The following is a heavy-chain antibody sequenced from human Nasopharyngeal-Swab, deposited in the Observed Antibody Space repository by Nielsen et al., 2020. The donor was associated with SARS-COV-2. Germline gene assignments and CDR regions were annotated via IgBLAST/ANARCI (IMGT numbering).Heavy chain of an antibody. D-gene: IGHD3-16*01. V-gene: IGHV3-30*03. CDR3: ARDYWGAFEV. CDR1: GFTFSSFG. J-gene: IGHJ3*01. CDR2: IAHDGSTE. Sequence: GGSLRLSCAASGFTFSSFGMHWVRQAPGKGLEWVAFIAHDGSTEYHADSVKGRFTISRDNAKNTLYLQMNSLRDEDTAVYYCARDYWGAFEVWGQGTMVTVSS.